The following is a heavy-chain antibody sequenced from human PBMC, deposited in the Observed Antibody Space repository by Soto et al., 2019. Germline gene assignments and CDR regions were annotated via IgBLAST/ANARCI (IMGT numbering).Heavy chain of an antibody. D-gene: IGHD1-26*01. V-gene: IGHV4-34*01. CDR3: AREKGSGSASDAFDI. CDR2: INHSGST. Sequence: SETLSLTCAVYGGSFSGYYWSWIRQPPGKGLEWIGEINHSGSTNYNPSLKSRVTISVDTSKNQFSLKLSSVTAADTAVYYCAREKGSGSASDAFDIWGQGTMVTVSS. J-gene: IGHJ3*02. CDR1: GGSFSGYY.